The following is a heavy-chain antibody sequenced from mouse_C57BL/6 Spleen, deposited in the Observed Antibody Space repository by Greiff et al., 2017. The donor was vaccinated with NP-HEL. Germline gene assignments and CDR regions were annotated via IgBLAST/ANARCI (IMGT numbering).Heavy chain of an antibody. J-gene: IGHJ2*01. Sequence: VKLQESGAELVRPGTSVKVSCKASGYAFTNYLIEWVKQRPGQGLEWIGVINPGSGGTNYNEKFKGKATLTADKSSSTAYMQLSSLTSEDSAVYYCAIEGVYDGYLVDYWGQGTTLTVSS. V-gene: IGHV1-54*01. CDR2: INPGSGGT. CDR3: AIEGVYDGYLVDY. CDR1: GYAFTNYL. D-gene: IGHD2-3*01.